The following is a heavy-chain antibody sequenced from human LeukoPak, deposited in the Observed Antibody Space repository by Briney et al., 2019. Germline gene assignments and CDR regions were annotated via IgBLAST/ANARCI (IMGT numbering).Heavy chain of an antibody. CDR3: ARHARWLHGYFQH. J-gene: IGHJ1*01. Sequence: SETLSLTCTVSGGSISSSSYYWGWIRQPPGKGLEWIGSIYYSGSTYYNPSLKSRVTISVDTSKNQFSLKLSSVTAADTAVYYCARHARWLHGYFQHWGQGTLVTVSS. CDR1: GGSISSSSYY. CDR2: IYYSGST. V-gene: IGHV4-39*01. D-gene: IGHD5-12*01.